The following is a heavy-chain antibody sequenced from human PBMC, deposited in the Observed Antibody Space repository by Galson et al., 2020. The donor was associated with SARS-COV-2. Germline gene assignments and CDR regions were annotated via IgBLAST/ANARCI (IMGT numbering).Heavy chain of an antibody. CDR1: GFTFSSYG. CDR2: ISYDGSNK. V-gene: IGHV3-30*18. D-gene: IGHD2-2*02. Sequence: GGSLRLSCAASGFTFSSYGMHWVRQAPGKGLEWVAVISYDGSNKYYADSVKGRFTISRDNSKNTLYLQMNSLRAEDTAVYYCAKSGKEDCSSTSCYRAPYYYYMDVWGKGTTVTVSS. CDR3: AKSGKEDCSSTSCYRAPYYYYMDV. J-gene: IGHJ6*03.